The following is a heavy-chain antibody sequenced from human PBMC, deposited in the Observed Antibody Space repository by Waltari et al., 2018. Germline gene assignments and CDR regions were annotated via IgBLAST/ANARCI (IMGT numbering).Heavy chain of an antibody. V-gene: IGHV3-74*01. Sequence: EMQLVESGGGLVQPGGSLRLSCEASGFSFSSYWMYWVREVPGKGLVWVSRINDDGTKTNYADFVKGRFIISRDNAKNTLYFQMNSLRAEDTAVYFCVRDSGVNGVWFDAWGQGTLVAVSS. J-gene: IGHJ5*02. CDR2: INDDGTKT. D-gene: IGHD2-8*01. CDR1: GFSFSSYW. CDR3: VRDSGVNGVWFDA.